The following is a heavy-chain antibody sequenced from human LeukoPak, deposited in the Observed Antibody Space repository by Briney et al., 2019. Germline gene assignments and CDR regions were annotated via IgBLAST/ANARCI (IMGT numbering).Heavy chain of an antibody. J-gene: IGHJ4*02. D-gene: IGHD7-27*01. V-gene: IGHV4-34*01. CDR2: INHSGST. Sequence: KSSETLSLTCTVSGGSISTYYWSWIRQPPGKGLEWIGEINHSGSTNYNPSLKSRVTISVDTSKNQFSLKLSSVTAADTAVYYCARDLTGLFDYWGQGTLVTVSS. CDR1: GGSISTYY. CDR3: ARDLTGLFDY.